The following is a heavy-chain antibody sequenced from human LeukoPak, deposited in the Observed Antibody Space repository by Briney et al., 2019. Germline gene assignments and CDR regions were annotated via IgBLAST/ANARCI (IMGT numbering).Heavy chain of an antibody. Sequence: SETLSLTCTVSGGSISRSSDYWGWIRQPPGKGLEWIGSISYSGISNFNPSLKSRVTISVDTSKNQFSLNLRSVTAADTAVYYCASNYYGSGSLDYWGQGNLVTVSS. J-gene: IGHJ4*02. CDR2: ISYSGIS. V-gene: IGHV4-39*01. CDR3: ASNYYGSGSLDY. CDR1: GGSISRSSDY. D-gene: IGHD3-10*01.